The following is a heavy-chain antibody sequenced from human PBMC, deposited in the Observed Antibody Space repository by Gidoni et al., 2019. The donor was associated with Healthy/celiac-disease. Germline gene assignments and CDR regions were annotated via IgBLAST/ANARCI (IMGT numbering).Heavy chain of an antibody. CDR2: INHSGST. Sequence: QVQLQQWGAGLLKPSETLSLTCAVYGGSFSGYYWSWIRQPPGKGLEWIGEINHSGSTNYNPSLKSRVTISVDTSKNQFSLKLSSVTAADTAVYYCARIRGHYYYYYGMDVWGQGTTVTVSS. CDR1: GGSFSGYY. J-gene: IGHJ6*02. V-gene: IGHV4-34*01. CDR3: ARIRGHYYYYYGMDV.